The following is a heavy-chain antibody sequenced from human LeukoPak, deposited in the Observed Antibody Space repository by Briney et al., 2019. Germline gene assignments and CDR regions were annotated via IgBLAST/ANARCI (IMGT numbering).Heavy chain of an antibody. Sequence: GGSLRLSCAASGYTLSYYWMHWVRQAPGKGLVWVSCINGDGSTTNYADSVKGRFTISRDNAKNTLYLEMNSLRAEDTAVYYCTRDPRNKGFDPWGQGTLVTVSS. D-gene: IGHD1/OR15-1a*01. CDR2: INGDGSTT. CDR3: TRDPRNKGFDP. J-gene: IGHJ5*02. CDR1: GYTLSYYW. V-gene: IGHV3-74*01.